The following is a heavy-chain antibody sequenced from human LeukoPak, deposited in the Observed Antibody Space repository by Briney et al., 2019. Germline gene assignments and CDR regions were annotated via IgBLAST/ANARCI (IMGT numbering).Heavy chain of an antibody. Sequence: GGTLRLSCAVSGFTFSSYGMSWVRQAPGKGLEWVSAISGGGSTYYADSVKGRFTISRDNSKNTLYLQMNSLRAEDTAVYYCAKDSYSSSWADAFDIWGQGTMVTVSS. V-gene: IGHV3-23*01. J-gene: IGHJ3*02. CDR2: ISGGGST. CDR1: GFTFSSYG. D-gene: IGHD6-13*01. CDR3: AKDSYSSSWADAFDI.